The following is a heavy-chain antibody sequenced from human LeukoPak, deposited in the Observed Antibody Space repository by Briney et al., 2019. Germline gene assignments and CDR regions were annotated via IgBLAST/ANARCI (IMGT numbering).Heavy chain of an antibody. CDR3: AKGDDYGDYAAYY. V-gene: IGHV3-30*18. CDR1: GFTFSSYG. J-gene: IGHJ4*02. CDR2: ISYDGSNK. Sequence: PTGGSLRLSCAASGFTFSSYGMHWVRQAPGKGLEWVAVISYDGSNKYYADSVKGRFTISRDNSKNTLYLQMNSRRAEDTAVYYCAKGDDYGDYAAYYWGQGTLVTVSS. D-gene: IGHD4-17*01.